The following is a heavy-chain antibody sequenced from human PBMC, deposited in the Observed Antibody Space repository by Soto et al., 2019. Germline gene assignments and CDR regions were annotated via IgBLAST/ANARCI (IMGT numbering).Heavy chain of an antibody. CDR2: IVVGSGNT. D-gene: IGHD2-15*01. V-gene: IGHV1-58*02. Sequence: QMQLVQSGPEVKKPGTSVKVSCKASGFTFTSSAMQWVRQARGQRLEWIGWIVVGSGNTNYAQKFQERVTLTRDMSTSTAYMELSSLRSEDTAVYYCAADTVVVVAATRDDAFDIWGQGTMVTVSS. J-gene: IGHJ3*02. CDR3: AADTVVVVAATRDDAFDI. CDR1: GFTFTSSA.